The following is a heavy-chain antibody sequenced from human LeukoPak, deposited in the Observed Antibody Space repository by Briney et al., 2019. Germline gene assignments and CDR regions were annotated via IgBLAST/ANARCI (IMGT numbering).Heavy chain of an antibody. D-gene: IGHD5-12*01. CDR3: AKDRTYSGYDALDY. Sequence: GGSLRLSCAASGFNFDDYSMHWIRQAPGKGLEWVSGISWNSGSAGYADSVKGRFTTSRDNAKNSLYLQMNSLRTEDTALYYCAKDRTYSGYDALDYWGQGTLVTVSS. CDR2: ISWNSGSA. CDR1: GFNFDDYS. J-gene: IGHJ4*02. V-gene: IGHV3-9*01.